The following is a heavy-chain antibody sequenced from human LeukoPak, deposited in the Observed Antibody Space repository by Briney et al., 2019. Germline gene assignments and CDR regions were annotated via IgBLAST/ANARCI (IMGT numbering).Heavy chain of an antibody. J-gene: IGHJ3*02. D-gene: IGHD6-13*01. CDR2: IYYSGST. CDR1: GGSISSYY. Sequence: SETLSLTCTVSGGSISSYYWSWIRQPPGKGLEWVGYIYYSGSTNYNPPLKSRVTKSVEPSKNQFSLKLSSVTAADTAVYYCARDRGARKQHGAFDIWGQGTMVTVSS. V-gene: IGHV4-59*12. CDR3: ARDRGARKQHGAFDI.